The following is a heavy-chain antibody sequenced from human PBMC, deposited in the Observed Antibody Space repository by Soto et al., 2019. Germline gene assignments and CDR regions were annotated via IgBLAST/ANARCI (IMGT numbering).Heavy chain of an antibody. V-gene: IGHV3-53*01. Sequence: ESGGDLIQPGGSLRLSCATSGFVVDRNYMHWVRQAPGKGLEWVSVMYSDGKTYYGESVKGRFTISRDISKNTVFLHMKSLRAEDTAVYYCARSPYCGTECNSGYLDFWGQGSLVTVSS. CDR3: ARSPYCGTECNSGYLDF. D-gene: IGHD2-21*01. CDR2: MYSDGKT. J-gene: IGHJ4*02. CDR1: GFVVDRNY.